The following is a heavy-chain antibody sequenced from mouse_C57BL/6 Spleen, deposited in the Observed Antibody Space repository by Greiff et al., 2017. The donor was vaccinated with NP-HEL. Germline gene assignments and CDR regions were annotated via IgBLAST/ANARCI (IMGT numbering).Heavy chain of an antibody. CDR1: GYTFTDYN. CDR2: INPNNGGT. CDR3: ARCYYGSSGYFDV. Sequence: QLQQSGPELVKSGASVTMSCKASGYTFTDYNMHWVKQSHGKSLEWIGYINPNNGGTSYNQKFKGKATLTVNKSSSTAYMELRSLTSEDSAVYYCARCYYGSSGYFDVWGTGTTVTVSS. D-gene: IGHD1-1*01. J-gene: IGHJ1*03. V-gene: IGHV1-22*01.